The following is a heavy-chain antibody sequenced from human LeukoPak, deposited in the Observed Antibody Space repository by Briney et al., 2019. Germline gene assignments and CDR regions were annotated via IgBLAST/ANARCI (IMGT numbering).Heavy chain of an antibody. V-gene: IGHV1-18*01. Sequence: ASVKVSCKASGYSFTSYGISWVRQAPGQGLEWMGWISGYNGNTNYTQKLQGRVTMTTDTSTSTAYMELRSLRFDDTAVYYCARKRGESAMINAFDIWGQGTMVTVSS. J-gene: IGHJ3*02. D-gene: IGHD3-16*01. CDR3: ARKRGESAMINAFDI. CDR1: GYSFTSYG. CDR2: ISGYNGNT.